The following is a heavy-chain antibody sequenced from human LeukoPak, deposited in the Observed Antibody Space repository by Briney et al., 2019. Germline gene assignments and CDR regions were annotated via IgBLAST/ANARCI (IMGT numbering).Heavy chain of an antibody. J-gene: IGHJ4*02. CDR1: GFTFTSYW. V-gene: IGHV3-74*01. CDR2: INSVGTIT. Sequence: GGSLRLSCAASGFTFTSYWMHWVRQAPGKGLVWLSRINSVGTITSYADSLEGRFTISRDNAKNTVYLQMNSLRAEDTAVYYCARPGVGFDYWGQGALVTVSS. CDR3: ARPGVGFDY.